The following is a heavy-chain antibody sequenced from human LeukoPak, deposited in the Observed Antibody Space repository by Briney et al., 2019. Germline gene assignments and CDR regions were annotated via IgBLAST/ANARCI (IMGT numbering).Heavy chain of an antibody. CDR1: GYTFTSFD. D-gene: IGHD2-15*01. Sequence: GASVKVSCKASGYTFTSFDINWVRQATGQGLEWMGWMNPNSGNTGYAQKFQGRVTMTRNTSISTAYMELSSLRSEDTAVYYCATDSGPWGYCSGGSCSDAFDIWGQGTMVTVSS. CDR2: MNPNSGNT. J-gene: IGHJ3*02. V-gene: IGHV1-8*01. CDR3: ATDSGPWGYCSGGSCSDAFDI.